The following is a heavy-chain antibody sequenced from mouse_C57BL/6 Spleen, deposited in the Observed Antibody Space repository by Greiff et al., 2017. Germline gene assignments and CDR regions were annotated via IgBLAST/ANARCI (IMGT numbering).Heavy chain of an antibody. CDR2: IDPDNGDT. CDR3: TSLRYFDV. J-gene: IGHJ1*03. Sequence: EVQLQQSGAELVRPGASVKLSCTASGFNIKDDYMHWVKQRPEQGLEWIGWIDPDNGDTEYASKFQGKATITADTSSNTAYLQLSSLTSEDTAVYYCTSLRYFDVWGTGTTVTVSS. CDR1: GFNIKDDY. V-gene: IGHV14-4*01.